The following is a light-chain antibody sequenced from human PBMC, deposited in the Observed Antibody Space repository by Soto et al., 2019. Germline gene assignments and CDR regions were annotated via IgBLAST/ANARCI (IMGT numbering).Light chain of an antibody. J-gene: IGKJ4*01. V-gene: IGKV1-5*01. CDR3: QQLNSYPLT. Sequence: DVQMTQSPSTLSASVGDRVTITCRASQSISTWLAWYQQKPGRAPKLLMFDASNLQSGVPSRFSGSGSGTDFTLTISSLQPEDFATYYCQQLNSYPLTFGGGTKVDIK. CDR1: QSISTW. CDR2: DAS.